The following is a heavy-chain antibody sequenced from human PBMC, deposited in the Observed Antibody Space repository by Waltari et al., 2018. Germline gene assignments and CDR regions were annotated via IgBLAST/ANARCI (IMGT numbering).Heavy chain of an antibody. Sequence: QVQLVESGGGVVQPGRSLRLSCAASGFTFSRFGMPWVRQAPGKGLEWVEVIWHDGSNEDYVDSVKGRFTISRDNSKNTLYLQMNSLRAEDSAVYYCASQSTTLFDYWGQGTLVTVSS. V-gene: IGHV3-33*01. CDR3: ASQSTTLFDY. D-gene: IGHD2-15*01. J-gene: IGHJ4*02. CDR2: IWHDGSNE. CDR1: GFTFSRFG.